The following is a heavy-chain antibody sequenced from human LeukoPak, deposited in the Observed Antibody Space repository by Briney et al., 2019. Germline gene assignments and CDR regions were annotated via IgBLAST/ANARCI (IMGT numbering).Heavy chain of an antibody. CDR1: GGSISSSSYY. J-gene: IGHJ4*02. D-gene: IGHD6-19*01. V-gene: IGHV4-39*07. Sequence: SETLSLTCTVSGGSISSSSYYWGWIRQPPGKGLEWIGSIYYSGSTYYNPSLKSRVTISVDTSKNQFSLKLSSVTAADTAVYYCARGDSGWYGHYFDYWGQGTLVTVSS. CDR2: IYYSGST. CDR3: ARGDSGWYGHYFDY.